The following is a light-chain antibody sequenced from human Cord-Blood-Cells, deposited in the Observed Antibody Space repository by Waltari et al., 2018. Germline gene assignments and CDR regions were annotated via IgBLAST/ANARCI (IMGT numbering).Light chain of an antibody. J-gene: IGLJ2*01. CDR3: SSYTSSSTL. CDR2: DVS. CDR1: SRDVGGYNY. Sequence: QSALTQPASVSGSPGQSLTIPCTGTSRDVGGYNYVSWYQQHPGKAPKLMIYDVSKRPSGVSNRFSGSKSGNTASLTISGLQAEDEADYYCSSYTSSSTLFGGGTKLTVL. V-gene: IGLV2-14*01.